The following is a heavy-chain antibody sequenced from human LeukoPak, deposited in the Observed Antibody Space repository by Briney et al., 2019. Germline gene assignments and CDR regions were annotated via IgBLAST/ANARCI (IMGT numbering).Heavy chain of an antibody. Sequence: ASVKVSCKASGYTFTGYYMHWVRQAPGQGLEWMGWINPNSGGTNYAQKFQGRVTMTRDTSISTAYMELSRLRSDDTAVYYCARVGGSGSTDNYYYYYMDVWGKGTTVTVSS. V-gene: IGHV1-2*02. CDR2: INPNSGGT. J-gene: IGHJ6*03. CDR1: GYTFTGYY. D-gene: IGHD3-10*01. CDR3: ARVGGSGSTDNYYYYYMDV.